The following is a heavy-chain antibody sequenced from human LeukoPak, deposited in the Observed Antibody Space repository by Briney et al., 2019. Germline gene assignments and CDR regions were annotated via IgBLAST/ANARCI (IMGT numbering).Heavy chain of an antibody. Sequence: GASVKVSCKASGYTFTGYYMHWVRQAPGQGLEWMAWINPNSGGTYYAQNFHDGITMTRDTSIGTAYMELSRLRSDDTAIYYCARANALYCSSTSCLFDYWGQGTLVTVSS. J-gene: IGHJ4*02. V-gene: IGHV1-2*02. CDR1: GYTFTGYY. CDR2: INPNSGGT. CDR3: ARANALYCSSTSCLFDY. D-gene: IGHD2-2*01.